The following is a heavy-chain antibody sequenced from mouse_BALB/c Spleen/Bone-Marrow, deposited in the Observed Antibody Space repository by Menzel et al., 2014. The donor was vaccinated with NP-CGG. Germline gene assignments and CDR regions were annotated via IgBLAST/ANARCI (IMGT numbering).Heavy chain of an antibody. CDR1: GYTFTSYV. J-gene: IGHJ2*01. Sequence: EVKLQESGPELVRPGASVKMSCKASGYTFTSYVMHWVEQKPGQGLEWIGYINPYNDGTKYNEKFKGKATLTSDKSSSTAYMELSSLTSEDSAVYYCAGDYDVNFDYWGQGTTLTVSS. CDR3: AGDYDVNFDY. V-gene: IGHV1-14*01. CDR2: INPYNDGT. D-gene: IGHD2-4*01.